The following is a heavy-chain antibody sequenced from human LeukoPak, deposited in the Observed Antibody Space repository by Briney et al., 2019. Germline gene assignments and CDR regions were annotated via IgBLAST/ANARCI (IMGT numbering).Heavy chain of an antibody. CDR2: MYSGGST. V-gene: IGHV3-66*01. CDR3: ARSYSNHLFGMDV. J-gene: IGHJ6*02. Sequence: GGSLRLSCAASGFTVSSYYMTWVRQAPGKGLEWVSVMYSGGSTYYADSVKGRVAISRDNSQNTVFLQMNSVRVEDTAVYYCARSYSNHLFGMDVWGQGTAGTVSS. CDR1: GFTVSSYY. D-gene: IGHD4-11*01.